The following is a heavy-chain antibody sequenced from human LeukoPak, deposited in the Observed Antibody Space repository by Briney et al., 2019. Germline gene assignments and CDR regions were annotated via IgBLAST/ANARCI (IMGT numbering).Heavy chain of an antibody. J-gene: IGHJ4*02. D-gene: IGHD3-10*01. CDR2: ISYSGVNK. Sequence: GRSLRLSCAASGFTFSTYGMHWVRQAPGQGLEGVALISYSGVNKYYADFVKGRFTISRDNSKNTLYLEMNSLGPQDTAIYYCAEHSLRNYYYRSGSRSGYFDYWGQGTLVTVSS. V-gene: IGHV3-30*03. CDR3: AEHSLRNYYYRSGSRSGYFDY. CDR1: GFTFSTYG.